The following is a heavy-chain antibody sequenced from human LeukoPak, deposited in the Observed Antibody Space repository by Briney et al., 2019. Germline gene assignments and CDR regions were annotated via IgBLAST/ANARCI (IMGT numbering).Heavy chain of an antibody. CDR2: IYYTGST. J-gene: IGHJ4*02. Sequence: SETLSLTCTVSGGSISSSNYYWGWIRQPPGKGLEWIGSIYYTGSTNYNPSLKSRVTFSVDTSKNQFSLKLSSVTAADTAVYYCARLLYCSGGSCYFFDYWGQGTLVTVSS. D-gene: IGHD2-15*01. V-gene: IGHV4-39*01. CDR1: GGSISSSNYY. CDR3: ARLLYCSGGSCYFFDY.